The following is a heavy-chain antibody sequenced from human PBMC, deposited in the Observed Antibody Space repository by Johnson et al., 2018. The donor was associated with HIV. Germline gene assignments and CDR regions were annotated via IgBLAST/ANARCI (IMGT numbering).Heavy chain of an antibody. D-gene: IGHD5-24*01. CDR2: ISSSGSTI. CDR1: GFTFSDYY. V-gene: IGHV3-11*04. J-gene: IGHJ3*01. Sequence: QVQLVESGGGLVQPGGSLRLSCAASGFTFSDYYMSWIRQAPGKGLEWVSYISSSGSTIYYADSVKGRFTISRDNAENSVYVQMNSLRVEDTAVYFCARGCRDGYTCDAFDVWGQGTRVTVSS. CDR3: ARGCRDGYTCDAFDV.